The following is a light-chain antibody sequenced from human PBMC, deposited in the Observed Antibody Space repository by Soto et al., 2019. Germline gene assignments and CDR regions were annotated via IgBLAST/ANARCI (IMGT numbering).Light chain of an antibody. CDR2: GAS. V-gene: IGKV3-20*01. J-gene: IGKJ1*01. CDR3: QQYETSPRT. Sequence: EIVLTQSPGTLSLSPGERTTLSCRASQSVRSNFLDWYQQKPGQAPRLLIYGASSRATGIPDRFSGSGSGTDFTLTSSRLEPEDFAVYYCQQYETSPRTFGQGTKVEI. CDR1: QSVRSNF.